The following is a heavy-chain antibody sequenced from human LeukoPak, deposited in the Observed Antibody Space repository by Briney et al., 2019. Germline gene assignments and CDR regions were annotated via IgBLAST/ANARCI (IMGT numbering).Heavy chain of an antibody. D-gene: IGHD3-9*01. J-gene: IGHJ4*02. CDR1: GYTFTGYY. CDR3: ARDFSHYDIFTGYHYCFNY. Sequence: ASVKVSCKASGYTFTGYYMHWVRQAPGQGLEWMGWINPNSGGPNYAQKFQGRVTMTRDTSISTAYMELTRLRSDDTAVYYCARDFSHYDIFTGYHYCFNYWGQGTLVTVSS. V-gene: IGHV1-2*02. CDR2: INPNSGGP.